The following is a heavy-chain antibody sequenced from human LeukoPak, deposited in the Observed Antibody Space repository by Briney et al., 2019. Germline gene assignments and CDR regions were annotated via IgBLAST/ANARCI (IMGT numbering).Heavy chain of an antibody. CDR1: GFTFSSYA. V-gene: IGHV3-23*01. CDR3: AKDRRGCSSTSCYYRFDY. J-gene: IGHJ4*02. Sequence: GGSLRLSCAASGFTFSSYAMSWVRQAPGKGLEWVSAISDSGGSTYYADSVKGRFTISRDNSKNTVSLQMNRLRAEDTAVYYCAKDRRGCSSTSCYYRFDYWGQGTLVTVSS. D-gene: IGHD2-2*01. CDR2: ISDSGGST.